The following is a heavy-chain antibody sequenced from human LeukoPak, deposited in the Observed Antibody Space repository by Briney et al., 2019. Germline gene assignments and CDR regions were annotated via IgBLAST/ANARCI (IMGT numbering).Heavy chain of an antibody. D-gene: IGHD3-22*01. CDR1: GFKFDGYA. Sequence: GGSLRLSCVASGFKFDGYAMHWVRQAPGKGLEWVAFIRYDGSNKYYADSVKGRFTISRDNSKNTLYLQMNSLRAEDTAVYYCASGYYYDSSGYYGGGNFDYWGQGTLVTVSS. CDR2: IRYDGSNK. V-gene: IGHV3-30*02. CDR3: ASGYYYDSSGYYGGGNFDY. J-gene: IGHJ4*02.